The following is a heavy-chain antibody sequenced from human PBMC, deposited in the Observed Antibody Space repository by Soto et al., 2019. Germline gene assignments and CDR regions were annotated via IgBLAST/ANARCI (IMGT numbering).Heavy chain of an antibody. V-gene: IGHV1-3*05. D-gene: IGHD2-21*02. CDR2: INAGNGNT. CDR3: AMSIVVVTALDY. J-gene: IGHJ4*02. CDR1: GYTFTSYA. Sequence: QVQLVQSGAEEKKPGASVKVSCKASGYTFTSYAMHWVRQAPGQRLEWMGWINAGNGNTKYSQKFQGRVTITRDTTANTAYMELSSLRSKDTDVYYCAMSIVVVTALDYWGQGTLVTVSS.